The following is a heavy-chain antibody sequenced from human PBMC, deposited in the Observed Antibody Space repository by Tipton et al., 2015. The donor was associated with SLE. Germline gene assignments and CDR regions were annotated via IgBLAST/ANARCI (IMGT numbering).Heavy chain of an antibody. CDR3: ATQGYYDSSFDY. V-gene: IGHV4-59*08. D-gene: IGHD3-16*01. J-gene: IGHJ4*02. Sequence: LRLSCAASGFTFSSYAMHWVRQAPGKGLEWIGYLSYSGSTNYNPSLESRVTISVDTSKNQFSLKLSSVTAADTAVYYCATQGYYDSSFDYWGQGTLVTVSS. CDR1: GFTFSSYA. CDR2: LSYSGST.